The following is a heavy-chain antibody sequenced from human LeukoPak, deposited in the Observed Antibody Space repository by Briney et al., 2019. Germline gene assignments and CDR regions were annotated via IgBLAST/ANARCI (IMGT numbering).Heavy chain of an antibody. J-gene: IGHJ5*02. V-gene: IGHV3-23*01. Sequence: GSLRLSCAASGFTFSSYAMTWVRQAPGKGLEWVSSIDASGGSTYYADSVKGRFTISRDNSKNTFFLQMNTLRAADTAVYYCAKVSGSGWYGWFAPWGQGTLVTVS. CDR2: IDASGGST. D-gene: IGHD6-19*01. CDR1: GFTFSSYA. CDR3: AKVSGSGWYGWFAP.